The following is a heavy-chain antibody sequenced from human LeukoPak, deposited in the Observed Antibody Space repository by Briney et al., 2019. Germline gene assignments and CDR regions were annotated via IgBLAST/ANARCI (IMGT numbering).Heavy chain of an antibody. CDR1: GFTFSDYY. J-gene: IGHJ6*02. CDR2: ISSSSSYT. Sequence: PWGSQRLSCAASGFTFSDYYMSWIRQAPGKGLEWVSYISSSSSYTNYADSVEGRFTISRDNAKNSLYLQMNSLRAEDTAVYYCAREVTAAGNYYYYGMDVWGQGTTVTVSS. D-gene: IGHD6-13*01. V-gene: IGHV3-11*06. CDR3: AREVTAAGNYYYYGMDV.